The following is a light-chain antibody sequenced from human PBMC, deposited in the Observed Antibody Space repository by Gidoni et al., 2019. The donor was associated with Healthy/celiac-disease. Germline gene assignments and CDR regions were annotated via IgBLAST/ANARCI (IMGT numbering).Light chain of an antibody. J-gene: IGKJ1*01. CDR2: GAS. Sequence: EIVMTQSPATLSVAPGERATLSCRASQSVSSNLAWYQQKPGQAPRLLIYGASTRATGIPASFSGSGSGTESTLTISSLQSEDFAVYYCQQYNNWPETFIQGTKVEIK. CDR1: QSVSSN. V-gene: IGKV3-15*01. CDR3: QQYNNWPET.